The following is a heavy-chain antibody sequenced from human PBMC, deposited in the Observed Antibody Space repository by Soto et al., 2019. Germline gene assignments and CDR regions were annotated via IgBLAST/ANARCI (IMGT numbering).Heavy chain of an antibody. Sequence: GESLKIACKGSGYSFSIHWIGWVRQMPGKVLDLMGIIYPGDSYTRXXPSFQGQXXISAYKSTSTXYLHWXILKASDTAMYYCARRGPGTTFDYWGQGTLVTVSS. D-gene: IGHD1-1*01. J-gene: IGHJ4*02. CDR3: ARRGPGTTFDY. CDR2: IYPGDSYT. CDR1: GYSFSIHW. V-gene: IGHV5-51*01.